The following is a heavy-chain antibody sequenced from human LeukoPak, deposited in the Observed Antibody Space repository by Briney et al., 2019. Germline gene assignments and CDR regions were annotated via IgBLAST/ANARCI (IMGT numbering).Heavy chain of an antibody. Sequence: PGGSLRLSCAASGFTFSSYDMTWVRQGPGKGLEWVSAISASGGNSYYADSVKGRFTISRDNSQNTLYLQMNSLRADDTAVYYCARERSANLDYDAPIYWGQGTLVTVSS. CDR3: ARERSANLDYDAPIY. CDR1: GFTFSSYD. V-gene: IGHV3-23*01. J-gene: IGHJ4*02. D-gene: IGHD3-3*01. CDR2: ISASGGNS.